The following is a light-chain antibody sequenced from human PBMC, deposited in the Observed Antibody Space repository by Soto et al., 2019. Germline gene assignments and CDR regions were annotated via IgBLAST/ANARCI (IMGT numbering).Light chain of an antibody. J-gene: IGKJ4*01. Sequence: DIQMTQSPSSLSASVGDRVTITCRASQAISNYLAWFQKKPGKVPKLLIYAASTLQAGVPSRFSGSVSGTDFTLTISSLQSEDVATYYCQRCNSAPLTFGGGTKVEIK. CDR3: QRCNSAPLT. V-gene: IGKV1-27*01. CDR1: QAISNY. CDR2: AAS.